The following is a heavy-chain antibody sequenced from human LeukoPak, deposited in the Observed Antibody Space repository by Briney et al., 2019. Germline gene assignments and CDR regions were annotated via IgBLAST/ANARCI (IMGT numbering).Heavy chain of an antibody. Sequence: ASVKVSCKGSGYTFTGYYIHWVRQAPGQGLEWMGWLNPNSGGTNYAQKFQGRVTMTRVTSINTAYMELSRLRSDDTAVYYCARDFLHVYYYDSTGYVRGAFDIWGQGTMVTVS. CDR2: LNPNSGGT. CDR1: GYTFTGYY. D-gene: IGHD3-22*01. J-gene: IGHJ3*02. V-gene: IGHV1-2*02. CDR3: ARDFLHVYYYDSTGYVRGAFDI.